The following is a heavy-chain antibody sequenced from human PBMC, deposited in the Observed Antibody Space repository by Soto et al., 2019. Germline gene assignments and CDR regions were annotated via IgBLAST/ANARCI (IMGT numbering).Heavy chain of an antibody. V-gene: IGHV4-31*03. CDR2: IYNSVIT. J-gene: IGHJ5*02. D-gene: IGHD6-13*01. Sequence: SDTLSLTCTFSGRSINSGGYYWSWIRQHPGKGLEWIGYIYNSVITYYNPSLKSRVTISLNTSENQFSLKLSSVTAADTAVYYCARGVYPWGQGTLVTVS. CDR1: GRSINSGGYY. CDR3: ARGVYP.